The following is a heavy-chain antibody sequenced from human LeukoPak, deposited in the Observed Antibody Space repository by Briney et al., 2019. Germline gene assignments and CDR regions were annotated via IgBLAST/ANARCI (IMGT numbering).Heavy chain of an antibody. J-gene: IGHJ4*02. CDR3: ARTSNWGSPWGLFDY. CDR1: GFTFSRSW. D-gene: IGHD7-27*01. Sequence: GGSLRLSCAASGFTFSRSWMSWVRQAPGKGLEWVANIKQDGSEKYYVDSVKGRFTISRDNAKNSLYLQMNSLRVEDTAVYYCARTSNWGSPWGLFDYWGRGTLVTVSS. CDR2: IKQDGSEK. V-gene: IGHV3-7*01.